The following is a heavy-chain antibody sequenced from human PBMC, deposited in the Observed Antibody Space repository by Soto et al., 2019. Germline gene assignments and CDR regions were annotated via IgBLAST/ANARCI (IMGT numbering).Heavy chain of an antibody. Sequence: QGQLVQSGAEVKKPGASVKVSCKASGYTFTSYGISWVRQAPGQGLEWMGWIRASNGNTNYAQKLQGRVTMTTDTTTSAASMELRSLRSYDTAVYYCARDRGSYALDFWGQGTLVTVSS. D-gene: IGHD1-26*01. J-gene: IGHJ4*02. V-gene: IGHV1-18*01. CDR1: GYTFTSYG. CDR3: ARDRGSYALDF. CDR2: IRASNGNT.